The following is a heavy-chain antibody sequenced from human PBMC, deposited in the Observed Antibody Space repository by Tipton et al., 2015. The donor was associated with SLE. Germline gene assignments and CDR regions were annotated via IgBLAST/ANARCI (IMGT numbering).Heavy chain of an antibody. V-gene: IGHV4-34*01. J-gene: IGHJ4*02. CDR3: ARGGGSYYDY. CDR1: GGSFSDSY. CDR2: LSHSGST. Sequence: TLSLTCSVHGGSFSDSYWSWVRQSPGKGLGWIGGLSHSGSTNYNPSLKSRVTISLDTSKNQFSLRVRSVTAADTAVYYCARGGGSYYDYWGQGTLVTVSS. D-gene: IGHD1-26*01.